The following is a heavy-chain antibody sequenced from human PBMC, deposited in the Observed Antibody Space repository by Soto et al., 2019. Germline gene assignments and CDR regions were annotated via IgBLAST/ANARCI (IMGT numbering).Heavy chain of an antibody. J-gene: IGHJ4*02. D-gene: IGHD3-22*01. CDR3: AREKGNSYDNSGPFDY. V-gene: IGHV3-30-3*01. Sequence: GGSLRLSCAASGFTFSNYPRHWVRQAPGKGLEWVAVISYDGSNKYYADSVKGRFTISRDNSKNTLYLQMNSLRAEDTAVYYCAREKGNSYDNSGPFDYWGQGTLVTVSS. CDR1: GFTFSNYP. CDR2: ISYDGSNK.